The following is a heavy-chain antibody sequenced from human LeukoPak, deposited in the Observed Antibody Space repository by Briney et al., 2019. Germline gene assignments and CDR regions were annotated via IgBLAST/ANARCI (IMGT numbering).Heavy chain of an antibody. J-gene: IGHJ4*02. Sequence: SETLSLTCTVSSGSFSSYYWNWIRQPAGKGLEWIGRIYITGSTNYNPSLKSRVTMSVDTSKNQFSLNLSSVTAADTAVYYCARVQYTYGSGYYFDYWGQGTLVTVSS. D-gene: IGHD3-10*01. V-gene: IGHV4-4*07. CDR3: ARVQYTYGSGYYFDY. CDR2: IYITGST. CDR1: SGSFSSYY.